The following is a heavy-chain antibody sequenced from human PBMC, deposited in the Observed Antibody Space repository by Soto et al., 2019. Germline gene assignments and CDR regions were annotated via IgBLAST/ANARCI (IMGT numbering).Heavy chain of an antibody. D-gene: IGHD3-9*01. J-gene: IGHJ6*02. V-gene: IGHV3-66*01. CDR3: VKDGLAGYYPYYYYYGMDV. CDR2: IYTGGTT. Sequence: PGASLRLSYTTSGITVRTNYKTWLRQAPGKGLEWVSEIYTGGTTYYADSVKDRFIISRDNSKNTLYLQMSSLRAEDTAVYYCVKDGLAGYYPYYYYYGMDVWGQGT. CDR1: GITVRTNY.